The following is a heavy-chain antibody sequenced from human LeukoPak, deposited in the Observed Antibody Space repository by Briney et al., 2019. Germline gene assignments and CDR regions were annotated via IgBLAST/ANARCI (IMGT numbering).Heavy chain of an antibody. CDR3: ARDAGLDAFDI. D-gene: IGHD6-13*01. CDR1: GFPFSTYT. Sequence: GGPLRLPFAASGFPFSTYTINGVARAPGKGWEGVSYISSSSSTIYYADSVKGRFTISRDNAKNSLYLQMNSLRAEDTAVYYCARDAGLDAFDIWGQGTMVTVSS. V-gene: IGHV3-48*04. J-gene: IGHJ3*02. CDR2: ISSSSSTI.